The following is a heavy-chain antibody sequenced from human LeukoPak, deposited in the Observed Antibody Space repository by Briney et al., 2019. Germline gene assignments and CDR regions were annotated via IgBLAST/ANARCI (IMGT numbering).Heavy chain of an antibody. CDR3: ARGHPIRGVD. V-gene: IGHV4-39*07. D-gene: IGHD3-10*01. CDR1: GGSISSSSYY. CDR2: IYYSGST. Sequence: PSETLSLTCTVSGGSISSSSYYWGWIRQPPGKGLEWIGSIYYSGSTYYNPSLKSRVTISVDTSKNQFSLKLSSVTAADTAVYYCARGHPIRGVDWGQGTLVTVSS. J-gene: IGHJ4*02.